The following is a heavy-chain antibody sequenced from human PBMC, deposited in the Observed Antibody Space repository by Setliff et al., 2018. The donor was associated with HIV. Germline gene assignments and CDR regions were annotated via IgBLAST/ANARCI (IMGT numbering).Heavy chain of an antibody. CDR1: GYTFTSYA. D-gene: IGHD5-18*01. V-gene: IGHV1-3*01. CDR3: ARDGGDTAMVSYYYYYYMDV. J-gene: IGHJ6*03. CDR2: INAGNGNT. Sequence: ASVKVSCKASGYTFTSYAMHWVRQAPGQRLEWMGWINAGNGNTKYSQKFQGRVTINRDTSASTAYMELSSLRSEDTAVYYCARDGGDTAMVSYYYYYYMDVWGKGTTVTVSS.